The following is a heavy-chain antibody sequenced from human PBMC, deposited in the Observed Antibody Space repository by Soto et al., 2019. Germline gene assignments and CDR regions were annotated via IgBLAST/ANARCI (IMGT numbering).Heavy chain of an antibody. Sequence: PGGSLRLSCAASGFIFSRYDMHWVRQPTGKGLEWVSAITTSGETHYPDSVKGRFTISREHAKSSLALQMNNLSGEDTAVYFCARVFLSGPSPDWYFDLWRRGTLVTVSS. CDR3: ARVFLSGPSPDWYFDL. CDR1: GFIFSRYD. CDR2: ITTSGET. V-gene: IGHV3-13*01. J-gene: IGHJ2*01. D-gene: IGHD3-3*01.